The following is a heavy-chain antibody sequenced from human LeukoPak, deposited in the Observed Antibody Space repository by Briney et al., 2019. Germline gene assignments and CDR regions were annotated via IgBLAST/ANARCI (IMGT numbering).Heavy chain of an antibody. J-gene: IGHJ4*02. Sequence: GGSLRLSCTASGFTFGDYAMSWVRQAPGKGLVWVSRINSDGSSTSYADSVKGRFTISRDNSKNTLYLQMNSLRAEGTAVYYCAKATTISSSPLSGFDYWGQGTLVTVSS. CDR1: GFTFGDYA. CDR3: AKATTISSSPLSGFDY. D-gene: IGHD6-13*01. CDR2: INSDGSST. V-gene: IGHV3-23*01.